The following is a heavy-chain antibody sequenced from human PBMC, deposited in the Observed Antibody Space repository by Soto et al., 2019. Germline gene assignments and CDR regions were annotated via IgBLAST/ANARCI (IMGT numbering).Heavy chain of an antibody. V-gene: IGHV4-59*01. CDR3: AADKGGFDYGNYYYYYIDF. D-gene: IGHD5-12*01. CDR2: IYYSGST. J-gene: IGHJ6*03. CDR1: GGSISSYY. Sequence: ETLSLTCTVSGGSISSYYWSWIRQPPGKGLEWIGYIYYSGSTNYNPSLKSRVTISVDTSKNQFSLKLSSVTAADTAVYYCAADKGGFDYGNYYYYYIDFWGQGTTVTVSS.